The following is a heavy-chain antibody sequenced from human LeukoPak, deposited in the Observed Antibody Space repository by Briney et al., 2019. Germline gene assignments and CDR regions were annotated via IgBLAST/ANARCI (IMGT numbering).Heavy chain of an antibody. Sequence: PGGSLRLSCSTSGFTFSNHFMHWVRQAPGKGLEWVSSISISSSYIYYADSVKGRFTISRDNAKNSLYLQMNSLRAEDTAVYYCARGPQKNGHSSGYPGYFDYWGQGTLVTVSS. V-gene: IGHV3-21*01. CDR2: ISISSSYI. CDR3: ARGPQKNGHSSGYPGYFDY. D-gene: IGHD3-22*01. J-gene: IGHJ4*02. CDR1: GFTFSNHF.